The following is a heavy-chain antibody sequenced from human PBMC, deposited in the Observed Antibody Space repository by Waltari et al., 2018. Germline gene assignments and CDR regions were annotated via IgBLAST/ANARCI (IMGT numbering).Heavy chain of an antibody. J-gene: IGHJ4*02. D-gene: IGHD6-6*01. CDR2: IHSDGRST. Sequence: EVQLVESGGGLIQPGGSLRLSCAASGFSISGYWMHWVRLPPGKGLVWVSRIHSDGRSTSYVDPVRGRFTVSRDNAKNTVYLQMNSLRADDTGVYFCARDGLGSSHDYWGQGTLVTVSS. CDR3: ARDGLGSSHDY. V-gene: IGHV3-74*01. CDR1: GFSISGYW.